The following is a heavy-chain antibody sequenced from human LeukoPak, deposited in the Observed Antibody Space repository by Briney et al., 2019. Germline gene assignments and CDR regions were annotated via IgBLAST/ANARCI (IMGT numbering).Heavy chain of an antibody. CDR3: ARRLGDSSRYYFLEH. CDR1: GFTFSSYA. D-gene: IGHD3-22*01. J-gene: IGHJ1*01. CDR2: ISGSGSTT. Sequence: GGSLRLSCAASGFTFSSYAMHWVRQAPGHGLEWVSGISGSGSTTYYADSAKGRFTISRDNAKNTLYLQFNNLRAEDTAIYFCARRLGDSSRYYFLEHWGQGALVTVSS. V-gene: IGHV3-23*01.